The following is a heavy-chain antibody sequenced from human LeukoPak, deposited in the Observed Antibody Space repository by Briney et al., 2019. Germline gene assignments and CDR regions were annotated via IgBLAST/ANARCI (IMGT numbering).Heavy chain of an antibody. J-gene: IGHJ4*02. CDR2: IYYSGST. CDR1: GGSISSSSYY. D-gene: IGHD3-22*01. Sequence: SETLSLTCTVSGGSISSSSYYWGWIRQPPGKGLEWIGSIYYSGSTYYNPSLKSRVTISVDTSKNQFSLELSSVTAADTAVCYCARQAKRGYYDSAKDYWGQGTLVTVSS. CDR3: ARQAKRGYYDSAKDY. V-gene: IGHV4-39*01.